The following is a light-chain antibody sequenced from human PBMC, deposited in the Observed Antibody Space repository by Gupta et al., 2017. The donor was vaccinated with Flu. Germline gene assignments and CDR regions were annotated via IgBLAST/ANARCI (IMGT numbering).Light chain of an antibody. V-gene: IGKV3-20*01. J-gene: IGKJ2*01. Sequence: LSLSPGERATLSCRASQRVSSSYLAWYQQKPGQAPRLLIYGASSRATGIPDRFSGSGAGTDSTLTISRLEPEDFAVYYCQQYGSSPPMYTFGQGTKLEIK. CDR2: GAS. CDR1: QRVSSSY. CDR3: QQYGSSPPMYT.